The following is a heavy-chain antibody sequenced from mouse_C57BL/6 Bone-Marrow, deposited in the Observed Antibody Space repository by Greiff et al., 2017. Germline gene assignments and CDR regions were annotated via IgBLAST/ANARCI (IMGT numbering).Heavy chain of an antibody. CDR1: GFSLTSYG. V-gene: IGHV2-5*01. J-gene: IGHJ3*01. CDR2: IWRGGST. D-gene: IGHD2-3*01. CDR3: AKRDDGYYGWFAY. Sequence: VQLQQSGPGLVQPSQSLSITCTVSGFSLTSYGVHWVRQSPGKGLEWLGVIWRGGSTDYNAAFMSRLSITKDNSKSQVFFKMNSLQADDTAIYYCAKRDDGYYGWFAYWGQGTLVTVSA.